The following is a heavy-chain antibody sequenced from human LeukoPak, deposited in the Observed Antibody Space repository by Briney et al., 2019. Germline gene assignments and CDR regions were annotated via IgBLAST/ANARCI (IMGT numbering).Heavy chain of an antibody. CDR1: GGSVSSGSYY. CDR2: IYYSGST. Sequence: PSETLSLTCTVSGGSVSSGSYYWSWIRQPPGKGLEWIGYIYYSGSTNYNPSLKSRVTISVDTSKNQFSQKLSSVTAADTAVYYCARGVAIFGVVQFFDYWGQGTLVTVSS. D-gene: IGHD3-3*01. J-gene: IGHJ4*02. V-gene: IGHV4-61*01. CDR3: ARGVAIFGVVQFFDY.